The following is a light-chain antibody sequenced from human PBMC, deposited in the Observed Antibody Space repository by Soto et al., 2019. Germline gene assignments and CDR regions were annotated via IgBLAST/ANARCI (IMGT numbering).Light chain of an antibody. V-gene: IGKV1-39*01. J-gene: IGKJ1*01. CDR2: AAS. CDR1: QSISSN. Sequence: DIQMTQSPSSLSASVGDRVTITCRASQSISSNLNWYQQKPGKAPKLLIYAASSLQSGVPSRFSGSGSGTDFTLTISSLQPEDFATYYCQQCYSTPGVWTFGQGTKVEIK. CDR3: QQCYSTPGVWT.